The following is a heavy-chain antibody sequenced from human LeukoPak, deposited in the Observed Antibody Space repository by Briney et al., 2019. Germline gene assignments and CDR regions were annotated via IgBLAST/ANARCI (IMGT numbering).Heavy chain of an antibody. CDR1: GGSFSGYY. Sequence: PSETLSLTCAVYGGSFSGYYWSWIRQPPGKGLEWIGEINHSGSTNYNPSLKSRVTISVDTSKNQFSLKLSSVTAADTAVYYCARPRYCSGGSCYSQYFQHWGQGTLVTVSS. V-gene: IGHV4-34*01. CDR3: ARPRYCSGGSCYSQYFQH. D-gene: IGHD2-15*01. CDR2: INHSGST. J-gene: IGHJ1*01.